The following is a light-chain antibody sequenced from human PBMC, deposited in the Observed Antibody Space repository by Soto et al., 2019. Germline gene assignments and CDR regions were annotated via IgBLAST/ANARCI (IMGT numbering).Light chain of an antibody. Sequence: EIVLTQSPGTLSLSPGERATLSCRASQSVSSSYLAWYQQKPGQAPRRLSYGASSRATGIPDRFSGSGSGTDFTLTISRLETDDVAVYDWQQYGSSPLYTFGQGTKLEIK. J-gene: IGKJ2*01. CDR2: GAS. CDR3: QQYGSSPLYT. V-gene: IGKV3-20*01. CDR1: QSVSSSY.